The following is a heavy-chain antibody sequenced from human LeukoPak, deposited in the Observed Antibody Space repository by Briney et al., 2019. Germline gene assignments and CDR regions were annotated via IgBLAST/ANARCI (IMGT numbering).Heavy chain of an antibody. CDR1: GGSIISNSYF. Sequence: RASETLSLTCTVSGGSIISNSYFWSWIRQPAGKGLEWIGRIYSSGITNYNPSLESRVTISVDTSKNQFSLKLSSVTAADTAVYYCARYDYTFLYDTFDVWGQGTMVTVS. J-gene: IGHJ3*01. CDR2: IYSSGIT. CDR3: ARYDYTFLYDTFDV. V-gene: IGHV4-61*02. D-gene: IGHD4-11*01.